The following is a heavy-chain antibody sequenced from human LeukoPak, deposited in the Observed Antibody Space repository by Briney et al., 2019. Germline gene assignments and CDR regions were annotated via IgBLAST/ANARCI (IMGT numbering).Heavy chain of an antibody. V-gene: IGHV3-53*01. CDR1: GFTVSSNY. D-gene: IGHD3-10*01. Sequence: GGSLRLSCAASGFTVSSNYMSWVRQAPGKGLEWVSVIYSGGSTYYADSVKGRFTISRDNSKDTLYLQMNSLRAEDTAVYYCAKDPDNVLLWFGETDWGQGTLVTVSS. CDR3: AKDPDNVLLWFGETD. CDR2: IYSGGST. J-gene: IGHJ4*02.